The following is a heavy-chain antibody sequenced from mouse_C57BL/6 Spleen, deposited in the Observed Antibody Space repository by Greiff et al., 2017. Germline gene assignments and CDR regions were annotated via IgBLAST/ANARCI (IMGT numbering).Heavy chain of an antibody. D-gene: IGHD1-1*01. CDR1: GYTFTDYY. CDR3: AREGPSYYYGSAFAY. CDR2: INPYNGGT. V-gene: IGHV1-19*01. Sequence: VHVKQSGPVLVKPGASVKMSCKASGYTFTDYYMNWVKQSHGKSLEWIGVINPYNGGTSYNQKFKGKATLTVDKSSSTAYMELNSLTSEDSAVYYCAREGPSYYYGSAFAYWGQGTLVTVSA. J-gene: IGHJ3*01.